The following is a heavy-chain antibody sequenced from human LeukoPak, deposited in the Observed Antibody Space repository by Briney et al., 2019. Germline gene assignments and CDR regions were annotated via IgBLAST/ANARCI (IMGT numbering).Heavy chain of an antibody. CDR3: ARDFDDWTDDY. V-gene: IGHV3-53*01. J-gene: IGHJ4*02. CDR1: GFTLSYNY. D-gene: IGHD1-1*01. CDR2: IYAGGDT. Sequence: GGSLRLSCAASGFTLSYNYMTWVRQAPGKGLEWVSVIYAGGDTYYADSVKSRFTISRDLSKNTVYLQMNSLRAEDTAIYYCARDFDDWTDDYWGQGTLVTDSS.